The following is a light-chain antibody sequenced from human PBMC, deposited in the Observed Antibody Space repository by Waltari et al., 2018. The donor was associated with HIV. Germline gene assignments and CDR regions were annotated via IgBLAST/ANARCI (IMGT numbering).Light chain of an antibody. J-gene: IGKJ2*01. V-gene: IGKV2-28*01. CDR3: MQALQTVYT. CDR2: LGS. Sequence: DIVMTQSPLSLPVPPGEPASISCRPSQSLLHRTGYNYLDWYLQKPGQSPQLLIYLGSNRASGVPDRFSGSGSGTDFTLKISRVEAEDVGVYYCMQALQTVYTFGQGTKLEIK. CDR1: QSLLHRTGYNY.